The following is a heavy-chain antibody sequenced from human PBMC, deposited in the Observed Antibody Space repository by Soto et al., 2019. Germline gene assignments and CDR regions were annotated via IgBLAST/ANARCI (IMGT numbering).Heavy chain of an antibody. D-gene: IGHD6-13*01. CDR3: ARRIAAAGAFDY. V-gene: IGHV4-59*08. J-gene: IGHJ4*02. CDR2: IYYSGST. CDR1: GGSISSYY. Sequence: SETLSLTCTVSGGSISSYYWSWIRQPPGKGLEWIGYIYYSGSTNYNPSLKSRVTISVDTSKNQFSLKLSSVTAADTAVYYCARRIAAAGAFDYWGQGTLVTVSS.